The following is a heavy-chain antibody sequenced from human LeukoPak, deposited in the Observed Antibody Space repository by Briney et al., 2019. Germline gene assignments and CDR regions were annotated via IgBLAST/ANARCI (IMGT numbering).Heavy chain of an antibody. CDR1: GGSVSSYY. D-gene: IGHD3-3*01. CDR3: ARATDFWSGYYLDY. CDR2: IYYIGST. Sequence: SETLSLTCTVSGGSVSSYYWSWIRQPPGKGLEWIGYIYYIGSTNYNPSLKSRVTISVDTSKNQFSLKLSSVTAADTAVYYCARATDFWSGYYLDYWGQGTLVTVSS. J-gene: IGHJ4*02. V-gene: IGHV4-59*02.